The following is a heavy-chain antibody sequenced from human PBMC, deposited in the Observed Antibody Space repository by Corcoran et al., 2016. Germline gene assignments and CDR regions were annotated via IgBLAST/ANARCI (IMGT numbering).Heavy chain of an antibody. D-gene: IGHD3-10*01. J-gene: IGHJ4*02. V-gene: IGHV1-18*01. CDR1: GYSFTSYG. CDR2: INAYNGHT. Sequence: QVQLVQSGAEVKKPGASVRVSCKASGYSFTSYGITWVRQAPGQGLEWMGWINAYNGHTNYAQNLQGRVTMTTDTSTSTAYMEVRSLRSDDTAVYYCARMAGYGSVTYCDYWGQGTLVTVSS. CDR3: ARMAGYGSVTYCDY.